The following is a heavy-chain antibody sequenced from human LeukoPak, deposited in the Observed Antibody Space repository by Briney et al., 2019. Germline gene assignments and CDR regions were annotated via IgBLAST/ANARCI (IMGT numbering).Heavy chain of an antibody. CDR2: IRNDGNKY. J-gene: IGHJ4*02. V-gene: IGHV3-30*02. Sequence: PGGSLRLSCVASGFTFTTSGMHWVRQSPGKGLDWVAFIRNDGNKYNYAESVKGRFTISRDNSKNTLYLQMDSLSAEDTAVYYCVKVDTWGQGTLVTVSS. CDR3: VKVDT. D-gene: IGHD5-18*01. CDR1: GFTFTTSG.